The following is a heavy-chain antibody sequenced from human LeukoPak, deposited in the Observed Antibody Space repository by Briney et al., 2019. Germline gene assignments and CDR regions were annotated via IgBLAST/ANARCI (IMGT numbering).Heavy chain of an antibody. J-gene: IGHJ4*02. CDR2: INPNSGGT. D-gene: IGHD6-13*01. V-gene: IGHV1-2*02. CDR3: ARDQSLAAAGTVDY. CDR1: GYTFTGHY. Sequence: ASVKVSCKASGYTFTGHYMHWVRQAPGQGLEWMGWINPNSGGTNYAQKFQGRVTMTRDTSISTAYMELSRLRSDDTAVYYCARDQSLAAAGTVDYWGQGTLVTVSS.